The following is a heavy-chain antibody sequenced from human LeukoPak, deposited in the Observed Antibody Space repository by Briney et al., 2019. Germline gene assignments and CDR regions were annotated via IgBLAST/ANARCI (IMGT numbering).Heavy chain of an antibody. V-gene: IGHV4-59*08. D-gene: IGHD3-16*02. CDR1: GGSISSYY. CDR2: IYYSGST. J-gene: IGHJ4*02. CDR3: ARAPWDYLWGSYRTLFDY. Sequence: PSETLSLTCTVSGGSISSYYWSWIRQPPGKGLEWIGYIYYSGSTNYNPSLKSRVTISVDTSKNQFSLKLSSVTAADTAVYYCARAPWDYLWGSYRTLFDYWGQGTLVTVSS.